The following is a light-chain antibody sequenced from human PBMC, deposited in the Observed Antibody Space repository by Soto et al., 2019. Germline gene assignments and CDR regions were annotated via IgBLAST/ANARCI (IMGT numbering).Light chain of an antibody. J-gene: IGKJ1*01. CDR2: GAS. CDR1: QSVSRRY. Sequence: VVMTQSPATLSVSPRERATLSCRASQSVSRRYLAWYQQKPGQAPRLHSCGASSRATGIPDRFSGSGSGTDFTLSISRLEPEDFAVYYCQQYGSYLPWTFGQGTKV. V-gene: IGKV3-20*01. CDR3: QQYGSYLPWT.